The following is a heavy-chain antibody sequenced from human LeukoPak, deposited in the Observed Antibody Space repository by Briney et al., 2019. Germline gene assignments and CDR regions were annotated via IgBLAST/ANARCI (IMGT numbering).Heavy chain of an antibody. CDR1: GGSISSGVHY. CDR2: IYYSGTT. Sequence: PQTLSLTCSVSGGSISSGVHYWSWIRQHPGKGLEWIGYIYYSGTTYYNPSLKSRLTISVDTSKNQFSLKLSSVTAADTAVYYCARDGGSGSSFDYWGQGTLVTVSS. D-gene: IGHD6-6*01. J-gene: IGHJ4*02. CDR3: ARDGGSGSSFDY. V-gene: IGHV4-31*03.